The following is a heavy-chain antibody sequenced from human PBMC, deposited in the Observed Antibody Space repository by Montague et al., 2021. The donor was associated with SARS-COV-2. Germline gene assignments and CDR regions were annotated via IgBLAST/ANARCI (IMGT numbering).Heavy chain of an antibody. D-gene: IGHD6-19*01. V-gene: IGHV4-39*01. J-gene: IGHJ4*02. Sequence: SETLSLTCAVSSASITSNSYYWGWIRPPPGKGSMWIGTLFYTGSNNPNPSLNSRVTMYVDTSRNQFSLKLSSATAADTAIYYCAPHTSAWYDYFEDWGQGTLVTVSS. CDR2: LFYTGSN. CDR1: SASITSNSYY. CDR3: APHTSAWYDYFED.